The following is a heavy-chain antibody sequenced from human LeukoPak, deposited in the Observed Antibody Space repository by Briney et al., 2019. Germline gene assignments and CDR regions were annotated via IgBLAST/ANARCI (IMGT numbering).Heavy chain of an antibody. J-gene: IGHJ4*02. D-gene: IGHD1-26*01. V-gene: IGHV4-59*01. Sequence: PSETLSLTCTVSGGSISSYYWSWIRQPPGKRLEWIGYTSYSGSTDYNPSLKSRVTMSVDTSKNQFSLKLSSVTAADTAVYYCARSVGTGGFDYWGQGTLVTVSS. CDR3: ARSVGTGGFDY. CDR2: TSYSGST. CDR1: GGSISSYY.